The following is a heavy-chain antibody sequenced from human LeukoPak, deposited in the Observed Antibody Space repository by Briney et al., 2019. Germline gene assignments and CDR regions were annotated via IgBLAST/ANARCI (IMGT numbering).Heavy chain of an antibody. D-gene: IGHD6-13*01. CDR1: GYIFSNYW. CDR3: ARGGSSTWYGEFDY. Sequence: GESLKISCEAPGYIFSNYWIGWVRQMPGRGLEWMGIIYPGDSDTKYNPSFQGQVTISADKSLSTAYLQCNSLKASDTAMYYCARGGSSTWYGEFDYWGQGTLVTVSS. J-gene: IGHJ4*02. CDR2: IYPGDSDT. V-gene: IGHV5-51*01.